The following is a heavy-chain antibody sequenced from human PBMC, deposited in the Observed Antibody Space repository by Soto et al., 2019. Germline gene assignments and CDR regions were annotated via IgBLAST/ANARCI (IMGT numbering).Heavy chain of an antibody. Sequence: GGSLILSCAAIGFTFMSYVMSWVLQAPGKGLEWVSGISYSGDSTYYADSVKGRFTISRDNSKNTLYLQMNSLRAEDTAVYYCAKRIGYCTTTTCYANFDYWGQGT. CDR1: GFTFMSYV. D-gene: IGHD2-2*01. CDR2: ISYSGDST. CDR3: AKRIGYCTTTTCYANFDY. V-gene: IGHV3-23*01. J-gene: IGHJ4*02.